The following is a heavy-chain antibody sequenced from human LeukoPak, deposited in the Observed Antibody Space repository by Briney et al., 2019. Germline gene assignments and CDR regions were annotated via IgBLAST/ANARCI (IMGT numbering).Heavy chain of an antibody. Sequence: PGGSLRLSCAASGFTFSSYWMHWVRQAPGKGLEWVAKIKQDGSEKYYVDSVKGRFTISRDNAKNSLYLQMNSLRAEDTAVYYCARQVGVDDAFDIWGQGTMVTISS. V-gene: IGHV3-7*05. D-gene: IGHD1-26*01. CDR2: IKQDGSEK. CDR1: GFTFSSYW. CDR3: ARQVGVDDAFDI. J-gene: IGHJ3*02.